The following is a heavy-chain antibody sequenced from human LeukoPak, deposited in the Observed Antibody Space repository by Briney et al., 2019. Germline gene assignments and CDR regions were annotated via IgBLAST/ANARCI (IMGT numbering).Heavy chain of an antibody. V-gene: IGHV3-74*03. D-gene: IGHD6-19*01. J-gene: IGHJ4*02. CDR1: GFTFSSYW. CDR2: ISSDGSST. CDR3: ARATLGYSGGWYDY. Sequence: GGSLRLSCAASGFTFSSYWMHWVRQAPGKGLVWVSRISSDGSSTTYADSVKGRFTISRDNAKNTLYLQMNSLRAEDAAVYYCARATLGYSGGWYDYWGLGALVTVSS.